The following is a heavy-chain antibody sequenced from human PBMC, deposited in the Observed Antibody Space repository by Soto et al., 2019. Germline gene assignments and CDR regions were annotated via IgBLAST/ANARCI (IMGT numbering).Heavy chain of an antibody. Sequence: PGGSLRLSCAAAGFTFSTNDMHWVRQGPGKGLEWVSGSGRVGDTYYAGSVKGRFTVSREDAKNSLYLQMNNLRAGDTAVYYRVRRLCSGGHCPGIGFDHWGQGTLVTVSS. CDR2: SGRVGDT. CDR3: VRRLCSGGHCPGIGFDH. V-gene: IGHV3-13*01. D-gene: IGHD2-15*01. J-gene: IGHJ4*02. CDR1: GFTFSTND.